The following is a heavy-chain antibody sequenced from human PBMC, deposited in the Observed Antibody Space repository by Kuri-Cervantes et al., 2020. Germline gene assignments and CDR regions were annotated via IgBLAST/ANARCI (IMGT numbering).Heavy chain of an antibody. CDR1: GFTFSSYA. J-gene: IGHJ6*02. V-gene: IGHV3-7*01. CDR3: ARVPTGRMVDV. D-gene: IGHD1-14*01. Sequence: GGSLRLSCAASGFTFSSYAMSWVRQAPGKGLEWVANIKQDGSEKYYVDSVKGRFTISRDNAKNSLYLQMNSLRAEDTAVYYCARVPTGRMVDVWGQGTTVTVSS. CDR2: IKQDGSEK.